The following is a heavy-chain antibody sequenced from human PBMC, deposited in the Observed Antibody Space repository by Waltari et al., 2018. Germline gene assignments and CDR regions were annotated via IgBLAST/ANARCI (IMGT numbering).Heavy chain of an antibody. Sequence: QVQLVQSGAEVKKPGASVKVSCKASGYTFTNYVISWVRQAPGQGLEWVGWISAYDGNTNYAQKVQGRVTMTTDTSTRTAYMELRSLRFDDTALYYCTRGTDGTDCDYWGQGTLVTVSS. CDR1: GYTFTNYV. J-gene: IGHJ4*02. CDR2: ISAYDGNT. D-gene: IGHD1-26*01. V-gene: IGHV1-18*01. CDR3: TRGTDGTDCDY.